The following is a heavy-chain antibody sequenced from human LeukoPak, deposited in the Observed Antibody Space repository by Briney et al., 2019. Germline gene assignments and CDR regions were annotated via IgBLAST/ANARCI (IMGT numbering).Heavy chain of an antibody. CDR2: ISWNSGSI. Sequence: GGSLRLSCAASGFTFDDYAMHWVRQAPGKGLEWVSGISWNSGSIGYADSVKGRFTISRDNAKNSLYLQMNSLRAEDTALYYCAKDPKRYSSSWYETSFQHWGQGTLVTVSS. D-gene: IGHD6-13*01. CDR1: GFTFDDYA. CDR3: AKDPKRYSSSWYETSFQH. J-gene: IGHJ1*01. V-gene: IGHV3-9*01.